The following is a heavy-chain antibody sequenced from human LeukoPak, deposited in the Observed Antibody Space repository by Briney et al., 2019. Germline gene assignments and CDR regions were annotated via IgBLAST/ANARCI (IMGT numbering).Heavy chain of an antibody. Sequence: GGSLRLSCAASGFTFSSYEMNWVRQAPGKGLEWVSYISSSDSTIYYADSVKGRFTISRDNAKNSLYLQMNSLRAEDMAVYYCARERYNYGYVPYFDYWGQGTLVTVSS. CDR2: ISSSDSTI. CDR1: GFTFSSYE. J-gene: IGHJ4*02. D-gene: IGHD5-18*01. V-gene: IGHV3-48*03. CDR3: ARERYNYGYVPYFDY.